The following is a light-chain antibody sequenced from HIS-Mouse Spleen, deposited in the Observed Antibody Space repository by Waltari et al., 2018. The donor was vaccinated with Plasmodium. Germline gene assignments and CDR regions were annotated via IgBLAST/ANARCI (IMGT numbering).Light chain of an antibody. V-gene: IGLV3-10*01. J-gene: IGLJ3*02. CDR1: ALPKKY. Sequence: SYELTQPPSVSVSPRQTARITCSGAALPKKYAYWYQQKPGQAPVLVIYEDSKRPSGIPERFSGSSPGTMATLTISGAQVEDEADYYCYSTDSSGNHRVFGGGTKLTVL. CDR3: YSTDSSGNHRV. CDR2: EDS.